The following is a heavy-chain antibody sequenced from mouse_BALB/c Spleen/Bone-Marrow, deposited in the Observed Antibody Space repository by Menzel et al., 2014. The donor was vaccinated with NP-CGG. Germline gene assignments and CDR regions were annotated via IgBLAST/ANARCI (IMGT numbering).Heavy chain of an antibody. CDR1: GYTFTSYY. Sequence: QVQLQQSGAELVKPGASVKLSCKASGYTFTSYYLYWVKQRPGQGLEWIGEVNPNNGGTNFNEKFKSKATLTVDKSSSTAYMQLSSLTSEDSAVYYCTRARPGGFAYWGQGTPVTVSA. V-gene: IGHV1S81*02. D-gene: IGHD4-1*01. J-gene: IGHJ3*01. CDR2: VNPNNGGT. CDR3: TRARPGGFAY.